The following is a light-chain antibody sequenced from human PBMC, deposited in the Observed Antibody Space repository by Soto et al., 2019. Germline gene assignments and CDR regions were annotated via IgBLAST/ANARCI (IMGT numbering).Light chain of an antibody. J-gene: IGLJ1*01. CDR3: NSYTTLSNRV. CDR1: STDIGAYNY. CDR2: EVT. Sequence: ALTQPASVSGSPGQSITISCTGTSTDIGAYNYVSWYQQHPGKAPKLLIYEVTNRPSGVSNRFSGSKSGNTASLTISGLQAEDEANYYCNSYTTLSNRVFGTGTKLTVL. V-gene: IGLV2-14*01.